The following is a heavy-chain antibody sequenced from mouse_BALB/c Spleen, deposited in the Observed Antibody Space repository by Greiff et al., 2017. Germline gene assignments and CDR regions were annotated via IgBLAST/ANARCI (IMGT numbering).Heavy chain of an antibody. Sequence: QVQLKQSGAELVRPGVSVKISCKGSGYTFTDYAMHWVKQSHAKSLEWIGVISTYYGDASYNQKFKGKATMTVDKSSSTAYMELARLTSEDSAIYYCARKNLPYAMDYWGQGTSVTVSS. V-gene: IGHV1S137*01. J-gene: IGHJ4*01. CDR2: ISTYYGDA. D-gene: IGHD5-1*01. CDR1: GYTFTDYA. CDR3: ARKNLPYAMDY.